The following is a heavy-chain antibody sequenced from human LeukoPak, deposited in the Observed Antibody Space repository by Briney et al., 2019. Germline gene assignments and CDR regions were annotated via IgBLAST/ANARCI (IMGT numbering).Heavy chain of an antibody. J-gene: IGHJ4*01. CDR2: IKQDGSEK. CDR3: AGWVSGWGY. CDR1: GFPFSNYL. Sequence: PGGPLRLSCAASGFPFSNYLMTWVRHTPGKGLEGVANIKQDGSEKYYVDPEKGRFTISNDNAKNLLYLQIDNLRVEDTAVYYCAGWVSGWGYWGQGTLVTVSS. D-gene: IGHD6-19*01. V-gene: IGHV3-7*05.